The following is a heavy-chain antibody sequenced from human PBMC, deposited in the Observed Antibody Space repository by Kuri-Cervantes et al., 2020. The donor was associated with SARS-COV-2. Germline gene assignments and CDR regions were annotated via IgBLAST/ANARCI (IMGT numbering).Heavy chain of an antibody. CDR3: ARLGYCSGGSCYDYYYYMDV. D-gene: IGHD2-15*01. Sequence: ASVKVSCKASGYTFTGYYMHWVRQAPGQGLEWMGWINPNSGGTNYAQKFQGRVTMTRDTSISTAYLQWSSLKASDTAMYYCARLGYCSGGSCYDYYYYMDVWGKGTTVTVSS. V-gene: IGHV1-2*02. J-gene: IGHJ6*03. CDR1: GYTFTGYY. CDR2: INPNSGGT.